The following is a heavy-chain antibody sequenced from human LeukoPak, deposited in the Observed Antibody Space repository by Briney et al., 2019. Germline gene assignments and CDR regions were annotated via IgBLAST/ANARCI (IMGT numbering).Heavy chain of an antibody. D-gene: IGHD3-22*01. CDR3: ARDFDSSGYYALTFDY. J-gene: IGHJ4*02. V-gene: IGHV3-30-3*01. CDR1: GFTFSSYA. CDR2: ISYDGSNK. Sequence: GRSLRLSCAASGFTFSSYAMHWVRQAPGKGLEWVAVISYDGSNKYYADSVKGRFTISRDNSKNTLYLQMNSLRAEDTAVYYCARDFDSSGYYALTFDYWGQGTLVTVSS.